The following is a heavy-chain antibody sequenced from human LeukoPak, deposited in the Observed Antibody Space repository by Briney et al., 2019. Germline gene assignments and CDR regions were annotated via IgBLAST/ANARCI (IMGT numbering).Heavy chain of an antibody. D-gene: IGHD1-26*01. V-gene: IGHV3-21*01. CDR3: ARDLAPTVGASDY. CDR2: ISSGSGHM. CDR1: GFTFSSYS. Sequence: GGSLRLSCAASGFTFSSYSMSWVRQAPGKGLEWVSFISSGSGHMLYADSVKGRFTISRDNAKKSLYLQMNGLRAEDTAVYYCARDLAPTVGASDYWGQGTLVTVSS. J-gene: IGHJ4*02.